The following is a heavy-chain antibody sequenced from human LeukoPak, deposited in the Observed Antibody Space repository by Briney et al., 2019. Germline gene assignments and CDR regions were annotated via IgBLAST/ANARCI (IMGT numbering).Heavy chain of an antibody. CDR1: GFSLSTSGMC. Sequence: SGPTLVNPTQTLTLTCTFSGFSLSTSGMCVSWIRQPPGKALEWLARIDWDDDKFYSTSLKTRLTISKDTSKNQVVLIMTNVDPVDTATDYYARMYYDSRSRRLDYWGQGTLVTVSS. CDR3: ARMYYDSRSRRLDY. J-gene: IGHJ4*02. CDR2: IDWDDDK. V-gene: IGHV2-70*17. D-gene: IGHD3-10*01.